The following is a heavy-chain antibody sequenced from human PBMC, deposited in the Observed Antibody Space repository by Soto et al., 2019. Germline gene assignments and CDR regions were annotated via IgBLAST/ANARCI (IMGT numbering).Heavy chain of an antibody. V-gene: IGHV1-69*13. CDR1: GGSFTYT. CDR3: ARLHSHGTYGMDV. CDR2: IIPIFGTA. Sequence: SVKVSCKASGGSFTYTLSWVRQAPGQGLEWMGGIIPIFGTASYAQKFQGRVTITADESTKTAYMELSTLRSEDTAVYYCARLHSHGTYGMDVWGQGTTVTVSS. J-gene: IGHJ6*02. D-gene: IGHD5-18*01.